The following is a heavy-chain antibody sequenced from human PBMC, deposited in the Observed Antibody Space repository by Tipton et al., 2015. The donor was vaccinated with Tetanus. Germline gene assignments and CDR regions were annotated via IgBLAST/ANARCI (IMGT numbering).Heavy chain of an antibody. V-gene: IGHV3-53*01. D-gene: IGHD2-21*01. CDR3: TRGRPLTGTYSQYCVDD. J-gene: IGHJ6*03. CDR2: VYGAGST. Sequence: SLRLSCAASGFSVSNNHMNWVRQAPGKGLEWVSVVYGAGSTDYADSVQGRFTLYRDNSKNILYLQLSNLRADDAAVYYCTRGRPLTGTYSQYCVDDWGKGTTIRVSS. CDR1: GFSVSNNH.